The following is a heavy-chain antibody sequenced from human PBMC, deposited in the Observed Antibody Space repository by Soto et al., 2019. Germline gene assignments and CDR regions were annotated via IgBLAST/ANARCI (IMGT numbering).Heavy chain of an antibody. CDR3: AKSGGGGYYFYFDY. D-gene: IGHD3-16*01. CDR1: GFTFSSYA. CDR2: ISGSGGGT. V-gene: IGHV3-23*01. Sequence: EVQLLESGGGLAQPGGSLRLSCGASGFTFSSYAMSWVRQAPGKGLDWVSLISGSGGGTYYADSVKGRFTISRDNSKNTLYLQMKSLRAEDTAVYYCAKSGGGGYYFYFDYWGQGTLVTVSS. J-gene: IGHJ4*02.